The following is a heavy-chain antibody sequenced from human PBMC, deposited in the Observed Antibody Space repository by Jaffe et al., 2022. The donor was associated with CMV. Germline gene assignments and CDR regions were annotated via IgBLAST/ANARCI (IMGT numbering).Heavy chain of an antibody. CDR1: GGSISSSSYY. CDR3: ATHSQGAVAGYYYYYMDV. V-gene: IGHV4-39*01. Sequence: QLQLQESGPGLVKPSETLSLTCTVSGGSISSSSYYWGWIRQPPGKGLEWIGSIYYSGSTYYNPSLKSRVTISVDTSKNQFSLKLSSVTAADTAVYYCATHSQGAVAGYYYYYMDVWGKGTTVTVSS. J-gene: IGHJ6*03. D-gene: IGHD6-19*01. CDR2: IYYSGST.